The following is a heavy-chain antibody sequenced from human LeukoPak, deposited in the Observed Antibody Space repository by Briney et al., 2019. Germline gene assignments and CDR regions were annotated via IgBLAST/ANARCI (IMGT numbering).Heavy chain of an antibody. J-gene: IGHJ6*02. V-gene: IGHV4-59*01. CDR3: ARGRRDGYNNYYYYGMGV. D-gene: IGHD5-24*01. CDR1: GGSISSYY. CDR2: IYYSGST. Sequence: SETLSLTCTVSGGSISSYYWSWIRQPPGKGLEWIGYIYYSGSTNYNPSLKSRVTISVDTSKNQFSLKLSSVTAADTAVYYCARGRRDGYNNYYYYGMGVWGQGTTVTVSS.